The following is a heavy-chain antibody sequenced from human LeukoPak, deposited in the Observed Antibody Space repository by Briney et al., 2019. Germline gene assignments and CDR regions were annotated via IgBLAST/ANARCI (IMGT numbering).Heavy chain of an antibody. Sequence: GFLRLSCAASGFTFSSYSMNWVRQAPGKGLEWVSYISSSSSTIYYADSVKGRFTTSRDNAKNSLYLQMNSLRAEDTAVYYCARDESFYSSSWYDYWGQGTLVTVSS. V-gene: IGHV3-48*04. D-gene: IGHD6-13*01. J-gene: IGHJ4*02. CDR2: ISSSSSTI. CDR1: GFTFSSYS. CDR3: ARDESFYSSSWYDY.